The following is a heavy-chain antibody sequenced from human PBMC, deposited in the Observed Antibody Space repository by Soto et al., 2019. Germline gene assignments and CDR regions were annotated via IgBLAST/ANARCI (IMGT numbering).Heavy chain of an antibody. CDR3: ARGLDIVVVVAATPSWFYP. J-gene: IGHJ5*02. CDR2: IIPIFGTA. CDR1: GGTFSSYA. V-gene: IGHV1-69*13. Sequence: SVHVSCKSSGGTFSSYAISWVRQAPGQGLEWMRGIIPIFGTANYAQKFQGRVTITADESTGTAYMELSSLRSEDTAVYYCARGLDIVVVVAATPSWFYPWGQGTLVTVSS. D-gene: IGHD2-15*01.